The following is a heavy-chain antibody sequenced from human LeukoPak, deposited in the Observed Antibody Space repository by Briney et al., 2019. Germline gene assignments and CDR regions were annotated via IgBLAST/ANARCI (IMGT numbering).Heavy chain of an antibody. CDR2: ISSSGSTI. V-gene: IGHV3-48*03. Sequence: GGSLRPSRAASGFKFTSYAMSWVRQAPGKGLEWVSYISSSGSTIYYADSVKGRFTISRDNAKNSLYLQMNSLRAEDTAVYYCAELGITMIGGVWGKGTTATISS. CDR1: GFKFTSYA. CDR3: AELGITMIGGV. D-gene: IGHD3-10*02. J-gene: IGHJ6*04.